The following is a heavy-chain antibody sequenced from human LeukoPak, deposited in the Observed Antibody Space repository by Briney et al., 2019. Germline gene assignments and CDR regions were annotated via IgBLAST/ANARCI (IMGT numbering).Heavy chain of an antibody. D-gene: IGHD3-10*01. J-gene: IGHJ3*02. CDR2: ISAYNGNT. V-gene: IGHV1-18*01. Sequence: GASVKVSCKASGYTFTSYGISWVRQAPGQGLEWMGWISAYNGNTNYAQKLQGRVTMTTDTSTSTAYMELRSLRSDDTAVYYCARGKYYYRRAGAFDIWGQGTMVTVSS. CDR3: ARGKYYYRRAGAFDI. CDR1: GYTFTSYG.